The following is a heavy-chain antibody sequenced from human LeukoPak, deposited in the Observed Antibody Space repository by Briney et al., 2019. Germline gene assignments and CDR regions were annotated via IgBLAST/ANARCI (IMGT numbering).Heavy chain of an antibody. V-gene: IGHV6-1*01. J-gene: IGHJ4*02. CDR2: TYYRSKWYN. D-gene: IGHD3-3*01. CDR3: ARSGVVDMVPFDH. CDR1: GDRVSSNSAA. Sequence: SQTLSLTCAISGDRVSSNSAAWNWIRQSPSRGLEWLGRTYYRSKWYNDYAVSVKSRTTINPDTSKNQFSLQLNSVTPKDTAVYYCARSGVVDMVPFDHWGQGTLVTVSS.